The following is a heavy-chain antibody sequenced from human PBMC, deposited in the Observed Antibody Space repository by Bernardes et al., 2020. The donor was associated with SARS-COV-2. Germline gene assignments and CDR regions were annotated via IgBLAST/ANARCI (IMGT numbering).Heavy chain of an antibody. V-gene: IGHV4-39*01. CDR2: IYYSGST. CDR3: ARRLPLSTIFGVVDGANNWFDP. J-gene: IGHJ5*02. CDR1: GGSISSSSYY. Sequence: SETLSLTCTVSGGSISSSSYYWGWIRQPPGKGLEWIGSIYYSGSTYYNPSLKSRVTISVDTSKNQFSLKLSSVTAADTAVYDCARRLPLSTIFGVVDGANNWFDPWGKGTLVTVYS. D-gene: IGHD3-3*01.